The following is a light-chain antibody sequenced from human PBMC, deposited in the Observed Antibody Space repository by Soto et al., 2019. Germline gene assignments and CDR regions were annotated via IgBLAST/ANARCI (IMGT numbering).Light chain of an antibody. CDR3: QQPNSLT. CDR1: QDISND. J-gene: IGKJ4*01. CDR2: TXX. Sequence: IQMTQPPSSLSASVGDRVTITCRTSQDISNDLGWYQQKPGKXPXLXXXTXXXLQGGVSARVSGSGSGKDFTLTISSLQPEDFATYYCQQPNSLTVGGGTKVDIK. V-gene: IGKV1-17*01.